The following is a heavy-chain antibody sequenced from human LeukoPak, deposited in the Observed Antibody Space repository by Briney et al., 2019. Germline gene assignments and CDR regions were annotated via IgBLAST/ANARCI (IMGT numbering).Heavy chain of an antibody. D-gene: IGHD5-12*01. J-gene: IGHJ4*02. CDR1: GFTFSDYW. Sequence: RGSLRLSCAASGFTFSDYWMHWVRQAPGKGLVWVSRISSDGSRVTYADSVKGRFTISRDNSKNTLYLQMNSLRAEDTAVYYCAKDGVAVATSPGVPYYFDYWGQGTLVTVSS. V-gene: IGHV3-74*01. CDR3: AKDGVAVATSPGVPYYFDY. CDR2: ISSDGSRV.